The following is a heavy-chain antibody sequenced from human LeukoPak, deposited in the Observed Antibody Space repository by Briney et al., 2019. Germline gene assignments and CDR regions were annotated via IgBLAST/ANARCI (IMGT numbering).Heavy chain of an antibody. D-gene: IGHD3-10*01. CDR2: ISTSSSYI. CDR1: GFTFSSYS. Sequence: PGGSLRLSCAASGFTFSSYSMSWVRQAPGKGLEWVSSISTSSSYIYYADSVKGRFTISRDNAKNSLYLQMNSLRAEDTAVYYCARDLGGSGSYPMGFDYWGQGTLVTVSS. CDR3: ARDLGGSGSYPMGFDY. J-gene: IGHJ4*02. V-gene: IGHV3-21*01.